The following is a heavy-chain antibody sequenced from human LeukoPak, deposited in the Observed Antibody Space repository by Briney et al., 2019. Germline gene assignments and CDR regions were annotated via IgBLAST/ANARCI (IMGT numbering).Heavy chain of an antibody. CDR2: INHSGST. D-gene: IGHD6-13*01. V-gene: IGHV4-34*01. J-gene: IGHJ4*02. CDR1: GGSFSGYY. CDR3: ARRDLEQQLVSFDY. Sequence: RTSETLSLTCAVYGGSFSGYYWSWIRQPPGKGLERIGEINHSGSTNFNPSLKSRVTISVDTSKNQFSLNLSSVTAADTAVYYCARRDLEQQLVSFDYWGQGTLVTVSS.